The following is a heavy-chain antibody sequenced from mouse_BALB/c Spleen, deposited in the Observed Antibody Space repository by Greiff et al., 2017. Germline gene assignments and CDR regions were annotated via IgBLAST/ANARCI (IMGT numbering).Heavy chain of an antibody. CDR3: ARENYRYDAAMDY. CDR1: GFSLTSYG. D-gene: IGHD2-14*01. CDR2: IWAGGST. V-gene: IGHV2-9*02. Sequence: VQLQESGPGLVAPSQSLSITCTVSGFSLTSYGVHWVRQPPGKGLEWLGVIWAGGSTNYNSALMSRLSISKDNSKSQVFLKMNSLQTDDTAMYYCARENYRYDAAMDYWGQGTSVTVSS. J-gene: IGHJ4*01.